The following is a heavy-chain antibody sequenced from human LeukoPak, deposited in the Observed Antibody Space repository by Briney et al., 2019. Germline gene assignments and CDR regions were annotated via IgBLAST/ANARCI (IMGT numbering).Heavy chain of an antibody. Sequence: GGSLRLSCAASGVTFSSYAMSSVRQAPGKGLEWVSAISGSGGRTYYADSVKGRFTISRDNSKNTLYLQMNSLRAEDTAVYYCAKGPYYYDSSGYSRRWFDPWGQGILVTVSS. V-gene: IGHV3-23*01. CDR2: ISGSGGRT. CDR3: AKGPYYYDSSGYSRRWFDP. D-gene: IGHD3-22*01. J-gene: IGHJ5*02. CDR1: GVTFSSYA.